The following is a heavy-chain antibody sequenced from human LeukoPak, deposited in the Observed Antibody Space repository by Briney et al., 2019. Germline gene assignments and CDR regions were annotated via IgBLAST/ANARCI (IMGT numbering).Heavy chain of an antibody. V-gene: IGHV3-48*04. J-gene: IGHJ3*02. Sequence: GRSLRLSRAASGFTFSSYSMNWVRQAPGKGLEWVSYISSSSSTIYYADSVKGRFTISRDNAKNSLYLQMNSLRAEDTAVYSCARIKEYGFDIWGQGTMVTVSS. CDR1: GFTFSSYS. CDR3: ARIKEYGFDI. CDR2: ISSSSSTI. D-gene: IGHD3-10*01.